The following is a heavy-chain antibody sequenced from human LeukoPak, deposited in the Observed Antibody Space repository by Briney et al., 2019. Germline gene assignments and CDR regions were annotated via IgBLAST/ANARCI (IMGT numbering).Heavy chain of an antibody. J-gene: IGHJ3*01. V-gene: IGHV3-23*01. Sequence: GSLSLCTQVSGCHVMNESITRGPQSPEKRLEWVSLIGSVGESTYYADSVKGRFTISRDNVNHTLFLQMNSLRVEDTAMYYCVKDIQLSTWGLGTMVTVSS. D-gene: IGHD5-24*01. CDR2: IGSVGEST. CDR3: VKDIQLST. CDR1: GCHVMNES.